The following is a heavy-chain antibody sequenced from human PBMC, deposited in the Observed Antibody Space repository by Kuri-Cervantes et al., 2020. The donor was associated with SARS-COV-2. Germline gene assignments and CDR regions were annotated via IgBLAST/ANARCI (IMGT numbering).Heavy chain of an antibody. CDR1: GFTFSSHS. CDR3: ASLPGIGAAVAGGNDY. Sequence: ETLSLTCAASGFTFSSHSINWVRQAPGKGLEWISYISSRSRTIYYADSVKGRFTISRDNAKNSLYLQMNSLRDEDTAVYYCASLPGIGAAVAGGNDYWGQGTLVTVSS. CDR2: ISSRSRTI. V-gene: IGHV3-48*02. D-gene: IGHD6-19*01. J-gene: IGHJ4*02.